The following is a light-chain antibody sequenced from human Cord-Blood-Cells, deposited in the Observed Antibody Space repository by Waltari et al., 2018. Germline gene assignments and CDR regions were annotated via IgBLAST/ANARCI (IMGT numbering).Light chain of an antibody. CDR2: CAS. V-gene: IGKV4-1*01. Sequence: DIVMTQSPDSLAVSLGERATINCKSSQSVLYSSNNKNYLAWYQPKPGQPPKLLICCASTRESGVPDRFSGSGSVTDFTLTISSLQAEDVAVYYCQQYYSTPYTFGQGTKLEIK. J-gene: IGKJ2*01. CDR3: QQYYSTPYT. CDR1: QSVLYSSNNKNY.